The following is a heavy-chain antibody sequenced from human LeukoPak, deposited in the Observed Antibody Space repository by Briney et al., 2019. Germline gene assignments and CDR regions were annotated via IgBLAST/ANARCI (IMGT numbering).Heavy chain of an antibody. CDR1: GGSISSYY. J-gene: IGHJ6*03. CDR2: VYYSGST. D-gene: IGHD3-9*01. V-gene: IGHV4-59*08. CDR3: ARQGNYNILTGYYTPNYMDV. Sequence: SETLSLTCTVSGGSISSYYWSWIRQPPGKGLEWIGYVYYSGSTNYNPSLKSRVTISVDTSKNQFSLKLNSVTAADTAVYYCARQGNYNILTGYYTPNYMDVWGKGTTVTVSS.